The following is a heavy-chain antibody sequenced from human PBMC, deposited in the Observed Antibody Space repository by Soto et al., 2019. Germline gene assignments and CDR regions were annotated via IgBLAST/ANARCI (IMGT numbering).Heavy chain of an antibody. CDR3: ARLTSNCSSTSCYKRDYAFDI. J-gene: IGHJ3*02. D-gene: IGHD2-2*02. Sequence: GASVKVSCKASGYTFTSYAMHWVRQAPGQRLEWMGWINAGNGNTGYAQKFQGRVTMTRNTSISTAYMELSSLRSEDTAVYYCARLTSNCSSTSCYKRDYAFDIWGQGTMVTVSS. CDR1: GYTFTSYA. V-gene: IGHV1-3*01. CDR2: INAGNGNT.